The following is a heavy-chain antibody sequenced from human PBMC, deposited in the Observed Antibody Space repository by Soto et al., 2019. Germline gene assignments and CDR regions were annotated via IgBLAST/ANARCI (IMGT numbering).Heavy chain of an antibody. D-gene: IGHD5-12*01. J-gene: IGHJ4*02. CDR2: ISYDGSNK. CDR1: GFTFSSYG. CDR3: ARDSGVDRVATTIDY. V-gene: IGHV3-30*03. Sequence: QVQLVESGGGVVQPGRSLRLSCAASGFTFSSYGMHWVRQAPGKGLEWVAVISYDGSNKYYADSVKGRFTISRDNSKNTLYWQMNRLRVEDTAVYYCARDSGVDRVATTIDYWGQGTLVTVSS.